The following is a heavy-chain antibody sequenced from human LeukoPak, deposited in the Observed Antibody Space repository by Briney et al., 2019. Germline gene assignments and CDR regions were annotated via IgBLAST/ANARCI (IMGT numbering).Heavy chain of an antibody. D-gene: IGHD3-3*01. Sequence: ASVKVSCKASGGTFSSYAISWVRQAPGQGLEWMGRIIPIFGTANYAQKFQGRVTITTDESTSTAYMELSNLRSEDTAVYYCARHDFWSGYYRTNDYWGQGTLVTVSS. V-gene: IGHV1-69*05. CDR1: GGTFSSYA. CDR2: IIPIFGTA. CDR3: ARHDFWSGYYRTNDY. J-gene: IGHJ4*02.